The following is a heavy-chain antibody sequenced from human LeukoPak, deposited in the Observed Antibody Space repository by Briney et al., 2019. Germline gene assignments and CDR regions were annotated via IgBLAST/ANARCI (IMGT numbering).Heavy chain of an antibody. CDR2: ISTSGST. CDR3: AREVGYSYLYYFDY. V-gene: IGHV4-61*02. D-gene: IGHD5-18*01. Sequence: PSETLSLTCTVSGYSISSGTYYWTWIRQPAGEGLEWIGRISTSGSTNYNPSLKSRVTISLDTSKNQFSLKLNSVTAADTAVYYCAREVGYSYLYYFDYWGQGTLVSVSS. J-gene: IGHJ4*02. CDR1: GYSISSGTYY.